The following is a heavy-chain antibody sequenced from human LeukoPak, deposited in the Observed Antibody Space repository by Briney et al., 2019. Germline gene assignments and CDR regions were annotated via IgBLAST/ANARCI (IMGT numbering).Heavy chain of an antibody. CDR3: AKGEDYGDFDY. D-gene: IGHD4-17*01. CDR1: GFTFSSYG. Sequence: GGSLRPSCAASGFTFSSYGMHWVRQAPGKGLEWVAVISYDGSNKYYADSVKGRFTISRDNSKKTLYLQMSSLRAEDTAVYYCAKGEDYGDFDYWGQGTLVTVSS. CDR2: ISYDGSNK. V-gene: IGHV3-30*18. J-gene: IGHJ4*02.